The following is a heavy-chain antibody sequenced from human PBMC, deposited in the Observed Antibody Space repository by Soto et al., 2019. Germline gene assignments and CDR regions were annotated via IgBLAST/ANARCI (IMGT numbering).Heavy chain of an antibody. CDR1: GGTFSSYA. V-gene: IGHV1-69*13. D-gene: IGHD4-17*01. CDR3: ARDIPDYGDSPRYYYGMDV. Sequence: ASVKVSCKASGGTFSSYAISWVRQAPGQGLEWMGGIIPIFGTANYAQKFQGRVTITADESTSTAYMELSSLRSEDTAVYYCARDIPDYGDSPRYYYGMDVWGQGTTVTVSS. J-gene: IGHJ6*02. CDR2: IIPIFGTA.